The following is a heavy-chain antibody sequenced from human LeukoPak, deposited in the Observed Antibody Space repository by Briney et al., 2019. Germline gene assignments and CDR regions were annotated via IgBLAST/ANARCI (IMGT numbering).Heavy chain of an antibody. CDR2: ISYDGSNK. D-gene: IGHD6-19*01. CDR3: ARASEAVADSFDY. J-gene: IGHJ4*02. Sequence: GRSLRLSCAASGFTFSSYAMHWVRQAPGKGREWVAVISYDGSNKYYADSVKGRFTISRDNSKNTLYLQMNSLRAEDTAVYYCARASEAVADSFDYWGQGTLVTVSS. V-gene: IGHV3-30*04. CDR1: GFTFSSYA.